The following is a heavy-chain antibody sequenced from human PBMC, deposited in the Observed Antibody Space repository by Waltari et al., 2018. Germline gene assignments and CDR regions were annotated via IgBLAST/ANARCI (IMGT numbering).Heavy chain of an antibody. CDR3: ARGYDFWSGYSFDY. CDR1: GFTVSSSY. Sequence: EVQLVETGGGLIQPGGSLRLSCAASGFTVSSSYMSWVRQAPGKGLEWVSVIYSGGNTYYADSVKGRFTISRDNSKNTVYLQMNSLRAEDTAMYYCARGYDFWSGYSFDYWGQGTLVTVSS. D-gene: IGHD3-3*01. V-gene: IGHV3-53*02. J-gene: IGHJ4*02. CDR2: IYSGGNT.